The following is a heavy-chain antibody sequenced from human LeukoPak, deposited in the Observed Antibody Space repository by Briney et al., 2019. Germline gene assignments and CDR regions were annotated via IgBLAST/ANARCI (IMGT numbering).Heavy chain of an antibody. CDR2: IYPGDSDT. CDR3: ARPIAVAGTVNWFDP. Sequence: GESLKISCKGSGYSFTSYWIGWVRQMPGKGLEWMGIIYPGDSDTRYSPSFQGQVTISADKSISTAYLQWSSLKASDTAMYYCARPIAVAGTVNWFDPWGQGTLVTVSS. J-gene: IGHJ5*02. D-gene: IGHD6-19*01. CDR1: GYSFTSYW. V-gene: IGHV5-51*01.